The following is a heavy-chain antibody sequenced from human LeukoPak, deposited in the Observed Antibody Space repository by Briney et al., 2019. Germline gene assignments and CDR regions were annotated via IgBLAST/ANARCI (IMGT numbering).Heavy chain of an antibody. D-gene: IGHD3-22*01. CDR3: ARDRLGDYDNSGYCDN. Sequence: GGSLRLSCAASGFTFSDYYMSWIRQAPGKGLEWVSYICDSGRTIYSADSVKGRFTISRDNAKNSVYLQTNNLRAEDTAVYYCARDRLGDYDNSGYCDNWGQGTLVTVSS. J-gene: IGHJ4*02. V-gene: IGHV3-11*01. CDR1: GFTFSDYY. CDR2: ICDSGRTI.